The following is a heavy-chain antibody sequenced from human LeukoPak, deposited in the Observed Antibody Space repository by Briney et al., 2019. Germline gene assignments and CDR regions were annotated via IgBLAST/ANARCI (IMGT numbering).Heavy chain of an antibody. J-gene: IGHJ3*01. Sequence: GGSLRLSCAASGLTFSSYGMHWVRQAPGKGLEWVAVIWYDGSNKYYADSVKGRFTISRDNSKNTLYLQMNSLRAEDTAVYYCARGRGYDFWSGYYQFDYWGQGTMVTVSS. CDR1: GLTFSSYG. CDR3: ARGRGYDFWSGYYQFDY. V-gene: IGHV3-33*01. D-gene: IGHD3-3*01. CDR2: IWYDGSNK.